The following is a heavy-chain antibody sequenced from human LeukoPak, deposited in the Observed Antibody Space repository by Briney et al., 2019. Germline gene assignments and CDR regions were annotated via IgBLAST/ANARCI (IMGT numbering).Heavy chain of an antibody. CDR3: GKDGGQYSSGPEFDP. Sequence: GGSLRLSCAASGILFSNTAMNWARQSPGRGLEWVSAISGGGERAFYADSVKGRFTISRDNSKNILYLQMNSLTANDTAIYYCGKDGGQYSSGPEFDPRGQGALVTVFS. CDR1: GILFSNTA. CDR2: ISGGGERA. D-gene: IGHD6-19*01. J-gene: IGHJ5*02. V-gene: IGHV3-23*01.